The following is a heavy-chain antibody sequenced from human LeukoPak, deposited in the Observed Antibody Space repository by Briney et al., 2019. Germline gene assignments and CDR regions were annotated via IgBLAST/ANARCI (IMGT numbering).Heavy chain of an antibody. CDR2: INSDGSST. Sequence: GGSLRLSCEASGFTFSRHWMHWVRQAPGKGLVWVSRINSDGSSTIYADSVKGRFTISRDNAKNTLYLQMNSLRAEDTAVYYCASINYGGNSWFGYYYYGMDVWGQGTTVTVSS. CDR3: ASINYGGNSWFGYYYYGMDV. J-gene: IGHJ6*02. V-gene: IGHV3-74*01. D-gene: IGHD4-23*01. CDR1: GFTFSRHW.